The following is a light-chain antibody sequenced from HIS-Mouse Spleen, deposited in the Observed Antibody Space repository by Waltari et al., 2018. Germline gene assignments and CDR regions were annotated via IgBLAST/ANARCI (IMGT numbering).Light chain of an antibody. CDR2: EDS. CDR3: YSTDSSGNHRV. V-gene: IGLV3-10*01. J-gene: IGLJ2*01. CDR1: ALPKKY. Sequence: SYELTQPPSGSVSPGQTARITCSGDALPKKYAYWYQQKSGQAPVPVIYEDSKRPSGIPGRFSGSSSGTMATLTISGAQVEDEADYYCYSTDSSGNHRVFGGGTKLTVL.